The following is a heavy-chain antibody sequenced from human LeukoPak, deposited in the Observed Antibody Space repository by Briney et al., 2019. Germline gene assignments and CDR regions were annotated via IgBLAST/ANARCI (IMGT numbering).Heavy chain of an antibody. V-gene: IGHV3-64D*06. CDR1: GLNFDDSA. CDR2: ISSNGGST. Sequence: YPGGSLRLSCVASGLNFDDSAMHWVRQAPGKGLKYVSAISSNGGSTYYADSVKGRFTISRDNSKNTLYLQMSSLRAEDTAVYYCQGIKLWLGVGGRGDYYFDYWGQGTLVTVSS. D-gene: IGHD3-10*01. CDR3: QGIKLWLGVGGRGDYYFDY. J-gene: IGHJ4*02.